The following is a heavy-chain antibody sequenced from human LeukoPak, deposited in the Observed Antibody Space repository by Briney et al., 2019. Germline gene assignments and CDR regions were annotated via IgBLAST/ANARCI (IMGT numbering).Heavy chain of an antibody. Sequence: GGSLRLSCAASGFTVSSNYMSWVRQAPGKGLDWVSIIYSGGTTYYADSVKGRLTISRDKSKNTLYLQMNSLRAEDTAVYYCASPSSGQSFDIRGEGTMVTVSS. J-gene: IGHJ3*02. CDR2: IYSGGTT. V-gene: IGHV3-53*01. CDR1: GFTVSSNY. D-gene: IGHD3-22*01. CDR3: ASPSSGQSFDI.